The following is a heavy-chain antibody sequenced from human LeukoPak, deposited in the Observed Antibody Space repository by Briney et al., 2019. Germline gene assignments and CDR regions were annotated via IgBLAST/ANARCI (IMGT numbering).Heavy chain of an antibody. Sequence: PGGSLRLSWAASGFTFSSYEINWVRQAPGKGLEWVSYISSSGSTIYYADSVKGRFTISRDNAKNSLYLQMNSLRAEDTAVYYCATVVIPYDAFDIWGQGTMVTVSS. J-gene: IGHJ3*02. CDR3: ATVVIPYDAFDI. D-gene: IGHD3-22*01. CDR2: ISSSGSTI. CDR1: GFTFSSYE. V-gene: IGHV3-48*03.